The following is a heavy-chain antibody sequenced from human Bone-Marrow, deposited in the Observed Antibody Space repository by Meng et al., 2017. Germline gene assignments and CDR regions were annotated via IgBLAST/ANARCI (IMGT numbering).Heavy chain of an antibody. J-gene: IGHJ4*02. CDR3: ARDPTRRFDH. CDR1: GFTFYEYW. Sequence: GGSLRLSCAASGFTFYEYWMTWVRQAPGKGLEWVANIKADGTETFYADAVKGRFTIYRDNAKKSVYLQMHNLRVDDTAVYYCARDPTRRFDHRGQGTLVTVSS. V-gene: IGHV3-7*01. CDR2: IKADGTET.